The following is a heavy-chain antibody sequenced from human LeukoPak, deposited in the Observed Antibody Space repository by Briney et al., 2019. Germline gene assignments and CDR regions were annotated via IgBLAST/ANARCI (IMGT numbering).Heavy chain of an antibody. CDR3: ARVGSYYYGSGPPNWFDP. CDR1: GGSISSGSYY. CDR2: IYTSGST. Sequence: SQTLSLTCTVSGGSISSGSYYWSWIRQPAGKGLEWIGRIYTSGSTNYNPSLKSRVTMSVDTSKNQFSLKLSSVTAADTAVYYCARVGSYYYGSGPPNWFDPWGQGTLVTVSS. D-gene: IGHD3-10*01. V-gene: IGHV4-61*02. J-gene: IGHJ5*02.